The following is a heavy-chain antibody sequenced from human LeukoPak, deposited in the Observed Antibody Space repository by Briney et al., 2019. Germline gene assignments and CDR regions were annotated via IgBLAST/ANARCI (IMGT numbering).Heavy chain of an antibody. J-gene: IGHJ4*02. V-gene: IGHV4-59*08. D-gene: IGHD5-24*01. Sequence: PSETLSLTRTVSGGSISSYYWSWLRQPPGKGLEWIGYIYYSGSTNYNPSLKSRVTISVDTSKNQFSLELSSVTAADTAVYYCARHRRDGYNPFFDYWGQGTLVTVSS. CDR1: GGSISSYY. CDR2: IYYSGST. CDR3: ARHRRDGYNPFFDY.